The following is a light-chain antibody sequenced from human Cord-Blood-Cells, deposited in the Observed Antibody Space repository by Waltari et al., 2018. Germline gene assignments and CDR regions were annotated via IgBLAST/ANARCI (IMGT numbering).Light chain of an antibody. CDR2: AAS. CDR1: QGISNY. J-gene: IGKJ4*01. V-gene: IGKV1-27*01. Sequence: DIQMTQSPSSLSASVGDRVTITCRASQGISNYLAWYQQKPGKVPKLLIYAASTLQSWVPSRFSGSGSGTEFTLTSSSLRPEDVATYDCQKYNSAPLTFCGGIKVEIK. CDR3: QKYNSAPLT.